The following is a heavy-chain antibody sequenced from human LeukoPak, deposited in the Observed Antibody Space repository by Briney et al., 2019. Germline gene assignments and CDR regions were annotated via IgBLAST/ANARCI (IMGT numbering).Heavy chain of an antibody. D-gene: IGHD3-22*01. CDR3: ARGQEYYYDSSAYSKFDY. J-gene: IGHJ4*02. Sequence: PGRSLRLSCAAAGFTFSTYGMHWVRQAPGKGLEWVAAIWYDGSNKYYADSVKGRFTISRDNSKNTLYLQMNSLRAEDTALYYCARGQEYYYDSSAYSKFDYWGQGTLVTVSS. CDR1: GFTFSTYG. CDR2: IWYDGSNK. V-gene: IGHV3-33*01.